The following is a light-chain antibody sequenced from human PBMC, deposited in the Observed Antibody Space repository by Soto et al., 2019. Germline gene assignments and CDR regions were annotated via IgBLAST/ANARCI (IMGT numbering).Light chain of an antibody. CDR1: QSVSTN. CDR3: QQYNNWPPIT. J-gene: IGKJ5*01. CDR2: GAS. V-gene: IGKV3-15*01. Sequence: EIVMTQSPATLSASPGERATLSCRASQSVSTNLAWHQQKPGQAPRLLIYGASTRATDIPARFSGSGSGTEFTLTISSLQSEDFAVDYCQQYNNWPPITFGQGTRLEIK.